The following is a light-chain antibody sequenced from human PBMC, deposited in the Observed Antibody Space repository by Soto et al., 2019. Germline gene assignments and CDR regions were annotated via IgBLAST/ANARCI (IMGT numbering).Light chain of an antibody. CDR1: QSVSSTY. J-gene: IGKJ1*01. CDR3: RQYGTSRRGT. CDR2: GAS. V-gene: IGKV3-20*01. Sequence: EIVLTQSPGTLSLSPGERATLSCRASQSVSSTYLAWYQQKPGQAPRLLIYGASTRATDIPDRFSASGSGTDFSLNISRLEHEDFAVYYCRQYGTSRRGTFGEGTKVEIK.